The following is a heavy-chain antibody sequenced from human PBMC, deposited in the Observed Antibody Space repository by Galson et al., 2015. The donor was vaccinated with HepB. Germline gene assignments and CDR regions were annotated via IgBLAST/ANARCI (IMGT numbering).Heavy chain of an antibody. J-gene: IGHJ4*02. CDR1: GYSLSSYW. Sequence: QSGAEVKKPGESLKISCKGSGYSLSSYWVAWVRQMPGKGLEWMGIIYPGDSDSRYSPSFQGRVTMSADTSISTAYLQWSDLEATDTAMFYCARRGPGAIDYWGQGTLVTVSS. V-gene: IGHV5-51*01. D-gene: IGHD1-26*01. CDR2: IYPGDSDS. CDR3: ARRGPGAIDY.